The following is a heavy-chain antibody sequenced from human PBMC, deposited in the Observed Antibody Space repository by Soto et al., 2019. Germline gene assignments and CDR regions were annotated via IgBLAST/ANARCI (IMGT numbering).Heavy chain of an antibody. J-gene: IGHJ4*02. Sequence: EVQLVESGGGLVQPGGSLRLSCAASGFTFSSYAMHWVRQAPGKGLEYVSAISSNGGSTYYANSVKGRFTISRDNSKNTLYLQMGSLRAEDMAVYYCASMVRGVIWGQETLVTVSS. V-gene: IGHV3-64*01. D-gene: IGHD3-10*01. CDR2: ISSNGGST. CDR3: ASMVRGVI. CDR1: GFTFSSYA.